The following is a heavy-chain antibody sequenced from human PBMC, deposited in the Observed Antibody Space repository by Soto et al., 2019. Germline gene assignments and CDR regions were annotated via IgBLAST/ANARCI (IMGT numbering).Heavy chain of an antibody. CDR2: IIPILGIA. J-gene: IGHJ4*02. Sequence: QVQLVQSGAEVKKPGSSVKVSCKASGGTFSSYTISWVRQAPGQGLEWMGRIIPILGIANYAQKFQGRVTITADKSTSTDCMELSSLRSEDTAVYYCADLPVAGVGYFDYWGQGTLVTVSS. CDR3: ADLPVAGVGYFDY. CDR1: GGTFSSYT. D-gene: IGHD6-19*01. V-gene: IGHV1-69*02.